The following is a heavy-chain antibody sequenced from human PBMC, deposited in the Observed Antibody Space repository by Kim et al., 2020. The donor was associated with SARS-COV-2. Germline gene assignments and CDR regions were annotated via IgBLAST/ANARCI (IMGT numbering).Heavy chain of an antibody. D-gene: IGHD3-10*01. CDR2: ISYDGSNK. V-gene: IGHV3-30*18. J-gene: IGHJ4*02. CDR3: AKDYRGFGELIFY. Sequence: GGSLRLSCAASGFTFSSYGMHWVRQAPGKGLEWVAVISYDGSNKYYADSVKGRFTISRDNSKNTLYLQMNSLRAEDTAVYYCAKDYRGFGELIFYWGQGTLVTVSS. CDR1: GFTFSSYG.